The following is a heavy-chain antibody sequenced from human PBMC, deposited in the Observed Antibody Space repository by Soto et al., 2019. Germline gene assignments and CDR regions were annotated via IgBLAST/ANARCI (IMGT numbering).Heavy chain of an antibody. Sequence: PGGSLRLSCAASGFTFSDYYMSWIRQAPGKGLEWVSYISSSSSYTNYADSVKGRFTISRDNAKNSLYLQMNSLRAEDTAVYYCARDHNYDFGSGYYGHEASVIWCQGTKVTV. V-gene: IGHV3-11*06. CDR2: ISSSSSYT. J-gene: IGHJ3*02. CDR1: GFTFSDYY. D-gene: IGHD3-3*01. CDR3: ARDHNYDFGSGYYGHEASVI.